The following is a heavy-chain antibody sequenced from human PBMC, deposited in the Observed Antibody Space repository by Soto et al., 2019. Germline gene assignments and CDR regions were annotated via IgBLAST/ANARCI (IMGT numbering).Heavy chain of an antibody. CDR1: GGSFSGYY. V-gene: IGHV4-34*01. CDR2: INHSGST. CDR3: ARVQAPVVVAATGNGWFDP. J-gene: IGHJ5*02. D-gene: IGHD2-15*01. Sequence: QVQLQQWGAGLLKPSETLSLTCAVYGGSFSGYYWSWIRQPPGKGLEWIGEINHSGSTNYNPSLKSRVTISVDTSKNQFSLKLSSVTAADTAVYYCARVQAPVVVAATGNGWFDPWGQGTLVTVSS.